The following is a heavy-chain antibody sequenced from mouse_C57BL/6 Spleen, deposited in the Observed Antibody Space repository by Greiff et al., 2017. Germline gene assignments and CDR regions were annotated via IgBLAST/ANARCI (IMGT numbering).Heavy chain of an antibody. Sequence: QVQLQQSGAELVKPGASVKISCKASGYAFSSYWMNWVKQRPGKGLEWIGQIYPGDGDTNYNGKFKGKATLTADKSSSTAYMQLSSLTSEDSAVXFCARSGSNYLFAYWGQGTLVTVSA. V-gene: IGHV1-80*01. J-gene: IGHJ3*01. D-gene: IGHD2-5*01. CDR1: GYAFSSYW. CDR3: ARSGSNYLFAY. CDR2: IYPGDGDT.